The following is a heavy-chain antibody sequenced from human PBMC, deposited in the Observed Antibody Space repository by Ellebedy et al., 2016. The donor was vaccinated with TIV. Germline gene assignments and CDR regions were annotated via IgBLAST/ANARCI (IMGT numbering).Heavy chain of an antibody. V-gene: IGHV4-39*07. CDR1: GGSISSSNYY. J-gene: IGHJ4*02. D-gene: IGHD6-13*01. CDR2: IYYSGST. Sequence: GSLRLXXTVSGGSISSSNYYWGWIRQPPGKGLEWIGSIYYSGSTYHNPSLKSRVTISVDTSKNQFSLKLSSVTATDTAVYYCTRGLGYISNCFAYWGQGTLVTVSS. CDR3: TRGLGYISNCFAY.